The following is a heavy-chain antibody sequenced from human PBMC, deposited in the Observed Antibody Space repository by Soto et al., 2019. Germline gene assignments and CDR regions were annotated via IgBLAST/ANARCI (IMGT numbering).Heavy chain of an antibody. CDR1: GDSISSYY. J-gene: IGHJ3*02. D-gene: IGHD3-22*01. CDR2: IYYSGST. Sequence: SETLSLTCTVSGDSISSYYWSWIRQPPGKGLEWIGYIYYSGSTNYNPSLKSRVTTSVDTSKNQFSLKLTSVNAADTAVYYCARNKMYYDKSGNYSLDGFDIWGQGTMVSVS. V-gene: IGHV4-59*08. CDR3: ARNKMYYDKSGNYSLDGFDI.